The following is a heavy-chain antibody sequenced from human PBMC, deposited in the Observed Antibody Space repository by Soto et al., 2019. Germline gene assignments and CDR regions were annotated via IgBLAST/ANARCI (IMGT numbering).Heavy chain of an antibody. D-gene: IGHD6-13*01. Sequence: GGSLRLSCAASGFTCSNYMSWVRQAPGKGLEWVSVIYSGGSTYYADSVKGRFTISRDNSMNTLYLQMNSLGAEDTAVYYCAKSAPAALGTGPFDFWGQGTLVTVSS. V-gene: IGHV3-53*01. CDR2: IYSGGST. J-gene: IGHJ4*02. CDR1: GFTCSNY. CDR3: AKSAPAALGTGPFDF.